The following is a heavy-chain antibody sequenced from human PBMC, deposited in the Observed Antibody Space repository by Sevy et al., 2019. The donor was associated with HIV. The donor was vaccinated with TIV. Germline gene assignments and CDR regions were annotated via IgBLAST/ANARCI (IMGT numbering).Heavy chain of an antibody. J-gene: IGHJ4*02. CDR3: STTKDYYDSSGSPFDF. CDR1: GYTLTGLS. D-gene: IGHD3-22*01. V-gene: IGHV1-24*01. Sequence: ASVKVSCKVSGYTLTGLSMHWVRQAPGKGLEWMGSFDPEDDETIYAQKFQGRVTMTEDTSTDTAYMGLSSLRSEDTAVYYCSTTKDYYDSSGSPFDFWGQGTLVTVSS. CDR2: FDPEDDET.